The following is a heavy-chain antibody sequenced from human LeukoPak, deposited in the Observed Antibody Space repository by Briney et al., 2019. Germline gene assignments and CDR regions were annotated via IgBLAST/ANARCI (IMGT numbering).Heavy chain of an antibody. CDR1: GFAFSSYA. V-gene: IGHV3-21*01. CDR3: ARDLTLSYYYDSSGYNDY. D-gene: IGHD3-22*01. CDR2: ISSSSSYI. Sequence: GSLRLSCAASGFAFSSYAMSWVRQAPGKGLEWVSSISSSSSYIYYADSVKGRFTISRDNAKNSLYLQMNSLRAEDTAVYYCARDLTLSYYYDSSGYNDYWGQGTLVTVSS. J-gene: IGHJ4*02.